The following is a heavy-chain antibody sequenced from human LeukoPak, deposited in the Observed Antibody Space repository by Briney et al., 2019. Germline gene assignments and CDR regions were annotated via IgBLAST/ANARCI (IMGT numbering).Heavy chain of an antibody. CDR1: GGSFSGYY. V-gene: IGHV4-34*01. CDR2: INHSGST. Sequence: SETLSLTCAVYGGSFSGYYWSWIRQPPGKGLEWIGEINHSGSTYFNPSLKSRVTLSVDTSKNQFSLKLSSVTAADTAVYYCARDSINFWFGELLYRDYWGQGTLVTVSS. J-gene: IGHJ4*02. CDR3: ARDSINFWFGELLYRDY. D-gene: IGHD3-10*01.